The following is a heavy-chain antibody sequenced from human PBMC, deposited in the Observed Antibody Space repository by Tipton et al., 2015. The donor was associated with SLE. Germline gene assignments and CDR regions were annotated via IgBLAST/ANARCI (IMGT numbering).Heavy chain of an antibody. D-gene: IGHD3-10*01. CDR1: GGSISSHY. Sequence: TLSLTCTVSGGSISSHYWSWIRQPPGKGLEWIGYIYYSGSTNYNPSLKSRVTISVDTSKNQFSLKLSSVTAADTAVYYCARVSPGGWFGELLSDYWGQGTLGTVSS. J-gene: IGHJ4*02. V-gene: IGHV4-59*11. CDR2: IYYSGST. CDR3: ARVSPGGWFGELLSDY.